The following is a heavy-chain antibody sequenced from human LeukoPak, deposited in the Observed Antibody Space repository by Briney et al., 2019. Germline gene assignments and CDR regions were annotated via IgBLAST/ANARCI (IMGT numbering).Heavy chain of an antibody. Sequence: GGSLRLSCAASGFTFSSYAMSWVRQAPGKGLEWVSAISGSGGSTYYADSVKGRFTISRDNSKNTLYLQMNSLRAGDTAVYYCARITALVVPVANVYMDVWGKGTTVTVSS. CDR1: GFTFSSYA. CDR3: ARITALVVPVANVYMDV. V-gene: IGHV3-23*01. D-gene: IGHD2-2*01. CDR2: ISGSGGST. J-gene: IGHJ6*03.